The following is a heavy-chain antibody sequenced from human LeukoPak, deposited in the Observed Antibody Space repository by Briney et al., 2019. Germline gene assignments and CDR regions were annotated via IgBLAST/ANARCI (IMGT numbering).Heavy chain of an antibody. CDR3: ARDHGALDAFDI. CDR2: INPNSGGT. D-gene: IGHD3-16*01. J-gene: IGHJ3*02. CDR1: GCTFTSYG. V-gene: IGHV1-2*02. Sequence: ASVKVSFKASGCTFTSYGISWVRQAPGQGLEWMGWINPNSGGTNYAQKFQGRVTMTRDTSISTAYMELSRLRSDDTAVYYCARDHGALDAFDIWGQGTMVTVSS.